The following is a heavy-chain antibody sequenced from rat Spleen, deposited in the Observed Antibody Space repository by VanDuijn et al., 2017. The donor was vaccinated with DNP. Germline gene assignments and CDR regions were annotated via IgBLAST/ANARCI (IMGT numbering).Heavy chain of an antibody. CDR3: ARRYVYYGLDY. Sequence: EVHLVETGGGLVQPGKSLKLSCVASGFTFSSYWMFWVRQAPGKGLEWVASINTDGGSTYYPDSVKGRFIISRDNAKSTLYLQMNSLRSEDMATYYCARRYVYYGLDYWGQGVMVTVSS. D-gene: IGHD1-6*01. J-gene: IGHJ2*01. CDR2: INTDGGST. V-gene: IGHV5-58*01. CDR1: GFTFSSYW.